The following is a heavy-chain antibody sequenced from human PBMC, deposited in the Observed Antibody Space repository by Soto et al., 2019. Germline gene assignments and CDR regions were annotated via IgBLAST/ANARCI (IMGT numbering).Heavy chain of an antibody. V-gene: IGHV3-23*01. D-gene: IGHD6-19*01. CDR3: AKGAKQWLANWFDP. CDR1: GFTFSSYA. Sequence: GGSLRLSCAASGFTFSSYAMSWVRQAPGEGLEWVSAISGSGGSTYYTDSVKGRFTISRDNSKNTLYLQMNSLRAEDTAVYYCAKGAKQWLANWFDPRGQGTPVTVSS. CDR2: ISGSGGST. J-gene: IGHJ5*02.